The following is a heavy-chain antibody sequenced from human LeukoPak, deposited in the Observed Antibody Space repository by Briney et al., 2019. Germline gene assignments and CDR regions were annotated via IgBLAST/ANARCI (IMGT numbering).Heavy chain of an antibody. CDR3: TRDPRGIYYYDSSGSLPGY. Sequence: GGSLRLSCTASGFTFGDYAMSWVRQAPGKGPEWVGFIRSKAYGGTTEYAASVKGRFTISRDDSKSIAYLQMNSLKTEDTAVYYCTRDPRGIYYYDSSGSLPGYWGQGTLVTVSS. J-gene: IGHJ4*02. D-gene: IGHD3-22*01. CDR2: IRSKAYGGTT. CDR1: GFTFGDYA. V-gene: IGHV3-49*04.